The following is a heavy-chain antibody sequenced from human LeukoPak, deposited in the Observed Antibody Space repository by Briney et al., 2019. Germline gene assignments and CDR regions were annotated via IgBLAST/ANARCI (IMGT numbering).Heavy chain of an antibody. J-gene: IGHJ5*02. CDR3: ATQTTVVTPPEA. D-gene: IGHD4-23*01. Sequence: PSETLSLTCAVSGGSISSSNWWSWVRQPPGKGLEWIGEIYHSGSTNYNPSLKSRVTISVDKSKNQFSLKLSSVTAADTAVYYCATQTTVVTPPEAWGQGTLVTVSS. CDR2: IYHSGST. V-gene: IGHV4-4*02. CDR1: GGSISSSNW.